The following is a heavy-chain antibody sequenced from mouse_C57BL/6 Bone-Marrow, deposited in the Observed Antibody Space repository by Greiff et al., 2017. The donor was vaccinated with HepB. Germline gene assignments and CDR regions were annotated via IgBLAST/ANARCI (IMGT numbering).Heavy chain of an antibody. CDR3: ARKSNWALYAMDY. Sequence: EVKLMESGGGLVKPGGSLKLSCAASGSTFSDYGMHWVRQAPEKGLEWVAYISSGSSTIYYADTVKGRFTISRDNAKNTLFLQMTSLRSEDTAMYYCARKSNWALYAMDYWGQGTSVTVSS. CDR1: GSTFSDYG. D-gene: IGHD4-1*01. J-gene: IGHJ4*01. CDR2: ISSGSSTI. V-gene: IGHV5-17*01.